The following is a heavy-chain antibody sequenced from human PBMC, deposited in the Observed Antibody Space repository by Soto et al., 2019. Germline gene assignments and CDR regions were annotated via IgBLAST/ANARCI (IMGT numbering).Heavy chain of an antibody. CDR3: AGSYSSGNWYFDY. V-gene: IGHV3-48*02. CDR1: GFCFSAHS. Sequence: LRLSCAAPGFCFSAHSMNWVRQAPGKGLEWISYTSTSSTSKYYADSVRGRFSISRDNANDLLYLDMDKLRDEDTGIYYCAGSYSSGNWYFDYWGLGTPVTVSS. J-gene: IGHJ4*02. D-gene: IGHD3-10*01. CDR2: TSTSSTSK.